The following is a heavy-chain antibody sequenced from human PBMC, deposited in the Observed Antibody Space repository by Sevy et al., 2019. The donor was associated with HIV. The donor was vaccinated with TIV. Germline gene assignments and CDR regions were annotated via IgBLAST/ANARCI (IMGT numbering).Heavy chain of an antibody. CDR2: ISFDRSKK. CDR1: GFTFSRYG. D-gene: IGHD3-9*01. CDR3: AKLDYDILTGNPDY. V-gene: IGHV3-30*18. Sequence: GGSLRLSCAASGFTFSRYGMHRVRQAPGKGLEWVAVISFDRSKKYYGDSVKGRFTISRDNSKNTLYLAMSSLSPEDTAVYYCAKLDYDILTGNPDYWGQGTLVTVSS. J-gene: IGHJ4*02.